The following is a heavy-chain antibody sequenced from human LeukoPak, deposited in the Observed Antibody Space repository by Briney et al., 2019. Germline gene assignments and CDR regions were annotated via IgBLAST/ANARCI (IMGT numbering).Heavy chain of an antibody. J-gene: IGHJ4*02. CDR1: GXTVSSNY. V-gene: IGHV3-53*01. CDR3: ARGPGGGSGSYYYFDY. Sequence: AGGSLRLSCAASGXTVSSNYMTWVRQAPGEGLEWVSVIFSGGGTYYADSVKGRFTNSRNNSQNTLYLQMNSLRAEDTAVYYCARGPGGGSGSYYYFDYWGQGTLVTVSS. CDR2: IFSGGGT. D-gene: IGHD3-10*01.